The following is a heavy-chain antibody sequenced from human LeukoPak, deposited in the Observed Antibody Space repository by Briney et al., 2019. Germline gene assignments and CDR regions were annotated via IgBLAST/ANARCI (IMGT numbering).Heavy chain of an antibody. J-gene: IGHJ5*02. V-gene: IGHV4-38-2*02. CDR3: ARLLRYFDWARGWFDP. CDR2: IYHSGST. Sequence: KPSETLSLTCTVSGYSISSGYYWGWIRQPPGKGLEWIGSIYHSGSTYYNPSLKSRVTISVDTSKNQFSLKLSSVTAADTAVYYCARLLRYFDWARGWFDPWGQGTLVTVSS. D-gene: IGHD3-9*01. CDR1: GYSISSGYY.